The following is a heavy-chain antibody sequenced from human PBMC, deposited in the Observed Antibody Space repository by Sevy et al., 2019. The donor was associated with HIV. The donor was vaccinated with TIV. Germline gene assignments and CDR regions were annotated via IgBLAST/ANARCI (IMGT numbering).Heavy chain of an antibody. CDR2: IKQDGSEK. CDR1: GFTFSSYW. V-gene: IGHV3-7*01. CDR3: ASSHGGGGAYGSMDV. D-gene: IGHD3-16*01. J-gene: IGHJ6*02. Sequence: GGSLRLSCAASGFTFSSYWMSWVRQAPGKGLEWVANIKQDGSEKYYVASVKGRFTISRDYAKNSLYLQMNSLRAEETAVDYGASSHGGGGAYGSMDVWGQGTPVTVSS.